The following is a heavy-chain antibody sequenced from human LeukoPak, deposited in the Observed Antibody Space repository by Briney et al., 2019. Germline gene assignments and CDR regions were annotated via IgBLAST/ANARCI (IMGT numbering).Heavy chain of an antibody. D-gene: IGHD2/OR15-2a*01. J-gene: IGHJ4*02. Sequence: PGGSLRLSCAASGFTFSTYAMHWVRQAPGKGLEWVAAISYDGNTKYYANSVRGRFTISRDNAQNTLYFQMNSLRIEDTAVYYCAGEWNIDSDYWGQGTLVTVSS. CDR2: ISYDGNTK. V-gene: IGHV3-30-3*01. CDR3: AGEWNIDSDY. CDR1: GFTFSTYA.